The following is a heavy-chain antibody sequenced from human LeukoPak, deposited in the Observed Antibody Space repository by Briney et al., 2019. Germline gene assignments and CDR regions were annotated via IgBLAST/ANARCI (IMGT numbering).Heavy chain of an antibody. J-gene: IGHJ6*02. Sequence: GASVKVSCKASGYTFTGYYMRWVRQAPGQGLEWMGWINPNSGGTNYAQKFQGRVTMTRDTSISTAYMELSRLRSDDTAVYYCATHQEYCSSTSCYYDYYYYGMDVWGQGTTVTVSS. V-gene: IGHV1-2*02. CDR2: INPNSGGT. CDR1: GYTFTGYY. D-gene: IGHD2-2*01. CDR3: ATHQEYCSSTSCYYDYYYYGMDV.